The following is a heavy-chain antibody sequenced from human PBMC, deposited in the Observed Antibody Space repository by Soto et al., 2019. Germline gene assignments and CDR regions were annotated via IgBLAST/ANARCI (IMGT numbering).Heavy chain of an antibody. CDR1: GYTFTSYG. D-gene: IGHD7-27*01. J-gene: IGHJ6*02. CDR2: ISAYNSNT. CDR3: SSCPLWGTDG. Sequence: ASVKVSCKASGYTFTSYGISWVRQAPGQGLEWKGWISAYNSNTNYAQKLQGRVTMNTDTSTSTAYMEFVRLRSYDTAVYYCSSCPLWGTDGWGQGITVTVSS. V-gene: IGHV1-18*01.